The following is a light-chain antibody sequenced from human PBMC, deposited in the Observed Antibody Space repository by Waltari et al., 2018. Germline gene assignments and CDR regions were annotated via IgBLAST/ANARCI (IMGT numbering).Light chain of an antibody. V-gene: IGKV1-39*01. CDR2: AAS. CDR1: QSISTY. CDR3: QQSYSIPCA. J-gene: IGKJ2*01. Sequence: DIQMTQSPSSLSASVGDRVTITCRASQSISTYLNWYQVQPGKAPKLLISAASTVQGGVPSRFSCSGSGADCTLTISNLQPDDYATYYCQQSYSIPCAFGQGTKLEIK.